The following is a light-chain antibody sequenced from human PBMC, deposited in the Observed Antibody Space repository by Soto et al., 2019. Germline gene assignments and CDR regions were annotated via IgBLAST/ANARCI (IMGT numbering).Light chain of an antibody. Sequence: QSVLTQPPSVSGAPGQRVTISCTRSSSNIGTGYEAHWYQQVPGTAPKLLIYENNNRPAGVPDRFAGSKSSTSASLAITGLQAEDDAEYYCHSYERRLSGYVFGTGTKLTVL. J-gene: IGLJ1*01. V-gene: IGLV1-40*01. CDR2: ENN. CDR1: SSNIGTGYE. CDR3: HSYERRLSGYV.